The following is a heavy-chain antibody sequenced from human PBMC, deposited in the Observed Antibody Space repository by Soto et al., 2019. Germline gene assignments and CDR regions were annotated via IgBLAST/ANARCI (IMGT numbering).Heavy chain of an antibody. CDR3: ARDQRLDYYDSRGYSFDY. CDR2: ISYDGSNK. CDR1: GFTFSSYA. Sequence: QVQLVESGGGVVQPGRSLRLSCAASGFTFSSYAMHWVRQAPGKGLEWVAGISYDGSNKYYADSVKGRFTISRDNSKNTLYLQMNSRRAEDTAVYYCARDQRLDYYDSRGYSFDYWGQGTLVTVSS. J-gene: IGHJ4*02. D-gene: IGHD3-22*01. V-gene: IGHV3-30-3*01.